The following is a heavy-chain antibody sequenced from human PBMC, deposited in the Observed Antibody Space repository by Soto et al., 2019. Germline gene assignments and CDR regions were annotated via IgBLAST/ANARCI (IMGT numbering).Heavy chain of an antibody. J-gene: IGHJ4*02. D-gene: IGHD3-22*01. CDR3: ERDRLRGYDSSGCYS. CDR2: INPSDGNR. CDR1: GYSFSFYG. Sequence: GASVKVSCKASGYSFSFYGINWVRQAPGQGLERMGWINPSDGNRNFAQKLEDRVTMTTATSTNTVILELRSLKSDDTAIYYNERDRLRGYDSSGCYSWGQGTMVTVSS. V-gene: IGHV1-18*01.